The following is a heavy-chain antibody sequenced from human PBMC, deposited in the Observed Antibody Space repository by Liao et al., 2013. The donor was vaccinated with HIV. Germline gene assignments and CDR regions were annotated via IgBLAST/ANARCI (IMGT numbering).Heavy chain of an antibody. J-gene: IGHJ4*03. D-gene: IGHD3/OR15-3a*01. CDR1: GDSINSYY. V-gene: IGHV4-4*07. Sequence: QVQLQESGPGLVKPSETLSLTCTVSGDSINSYYWSWIRQPAGKGLEWIGRIYSSGTTDYNPSLKSRVTMSLDTSRNRFSLKLRSVTAADTAVYYCAREGFWTSYYLVGRGVNYWGRGRPWSPSP. CDR3: AREGFWTSYYLVGRGVNY. CDR2: IYSSGTT.